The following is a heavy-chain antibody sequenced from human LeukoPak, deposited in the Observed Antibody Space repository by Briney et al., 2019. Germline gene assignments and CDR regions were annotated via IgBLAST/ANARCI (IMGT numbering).Heavy chain of an antibody. Sequence: PGGSLRLSCVASGFTFSDYYMSWVRQAPGKGLEWISYMSSSGTTNYYADSVKGRFTISRDNAKNSLYLQMDSLRAEDTAVYYCARDRRIAVAGLYWYFDLWGRGTLVTVSS. D-gene: IGHD6-19*01. CDR2: MSSSGTTN. CDR3: ARDRRIAVAGLYWYFDL. V-gene: IGHV3-11*04. J-gene: IGHJ2*01. CDR1: GFTFSDYY.